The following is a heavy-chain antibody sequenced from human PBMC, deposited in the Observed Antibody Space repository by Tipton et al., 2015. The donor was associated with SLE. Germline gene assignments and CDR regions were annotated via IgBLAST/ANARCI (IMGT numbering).Heavy chain of an antibody. D-gene: IGHD3-22*01. V-gene: IGHV3-23*01. CDR1: GLTIRGNY. CDR3: ARDRFCSSGACYGVLDY. J-gene: IGHJ4*02. CDR2: ISGSGSNT. Sequence: SLRLSCVLSGLTIRGNYMSWVRHTPGKGLEWVSGISGSGSNTYYADSVKGRFTISRDNSKNTLSLQMNSLRAEDTAIYYCARDRFCSSGACYGVLDYWGQGTLVTVSS.